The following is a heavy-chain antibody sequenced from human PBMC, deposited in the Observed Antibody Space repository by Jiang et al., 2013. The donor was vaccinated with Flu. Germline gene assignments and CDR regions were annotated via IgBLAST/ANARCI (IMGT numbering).Heavy chain of an antibody. V-gene: IGHV1-3*01. CDR1: GYTFTRNA. CDR2: INVGNGNT. CDR3: ARREVRHFDY. J-gene: IGHJ4*02. D-gene: IGHD1-26*01. Sequence: GAEVKKPGASVKVSCKASGYTFTRNAIHWVRQAPGQRLEWMGWINVGNGNTKYSQNFQGRVTITRDTSASTAYMELSSLRSEDSAVYYCARREVRHFDYWGQGTLVTVSS.